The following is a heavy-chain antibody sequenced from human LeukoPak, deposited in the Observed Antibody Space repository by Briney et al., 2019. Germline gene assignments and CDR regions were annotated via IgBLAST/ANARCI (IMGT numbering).Heavy chain of an antibody. V-gene: IGHV4-59*08. D-gene: IGHD3-10*01. CDR2: VYYTGRT. J-gene: IGHJ3*01. CDR1: DGSTTGYY. CDR3: ARHMSVSYDAFDL. Sequence: SETLSLTCSVSDGSTTGYYWSWIRQPPGKGLEWVAYVYYTGRTLYNPSLESRVTISVDTSKTQFSLTVTSVTAADTAVYYCARHMSVSYDAFDLWGRGTTVTVSS.